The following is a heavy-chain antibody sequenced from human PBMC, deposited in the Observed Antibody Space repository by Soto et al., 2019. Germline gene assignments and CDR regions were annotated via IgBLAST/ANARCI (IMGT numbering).Heavy chain of an antibody. J-gene: IGHJ6*02. CDR3: AGGYSGSSPRGIYYYGMDV. D-gene: IGHD1-26*01. V-gene: IGHV1-69*13. CDR2: IIPIFGTA. CDR1: GGTFSSYA. Sequence: SVKVSCKASGGTFSSYAISWVRQAPGQGLEWMGGIIPIFGTANYAQKFQGRVTITADESTSTAYMELSSLRSEDTAVYYCAGGYSGSSPRGIYYYGMDVWGQGTTVTVSS.